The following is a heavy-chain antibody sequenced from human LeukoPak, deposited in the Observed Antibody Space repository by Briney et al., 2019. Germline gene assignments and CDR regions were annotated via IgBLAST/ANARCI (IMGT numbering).Heavy chain of an antibody. CDR2: INHSGST. CDR3: ARRHLASGYYGHDAFDI. CDR1: GGSFSGYY. V-gene: IGHV4-34*01. Sequence: PSETLSLTCAVYGGSFSGYYWSWIRQPPGKGLEWIGEINHSGSTNYNPSLKSRVTISVDTSKNQFSLKLSSVTAADTAVYYCARRHLASGYYGHDAFDIWGQGTMVTVSS. D-gene: IGHD3-22*01. J-gene: IGHJ3*02.